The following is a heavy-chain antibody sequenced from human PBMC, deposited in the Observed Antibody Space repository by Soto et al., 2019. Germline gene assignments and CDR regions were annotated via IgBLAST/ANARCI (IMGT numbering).Heavy chain of an antibody. D-gene: IGHD1-1*01. Sequence: ASVKVSCKASGYTFTGYYMHWVRQAPGQGLEWMGWINPNSGGTNYAQKFQGWVTMTRDTSISTAYMELSRLRSDDTAVYYCAREYKVHPLHLRPNRHYYYYGMDVWGQGTKVTVSS. CDR1: GYTFTGYY. CDR3: AREYKVHPLHLRPNRHYYYYGMDV. V-gene: IGHV1-2*04. CDR2: INPNSGGT. J-gene: IGHJ6*02.